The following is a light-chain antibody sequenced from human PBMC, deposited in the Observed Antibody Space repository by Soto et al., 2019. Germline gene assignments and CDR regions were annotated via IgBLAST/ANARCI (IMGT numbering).Light chain of an antibody. Sequence: QLVLTQSSSASASLGSSVKLTCTLSSGHSSYIIAWHQQQPGKAPRYLMKLEGSGSYNKGSGVPDRFSGSSSGADRYLTISNLQFEDEADYYCETWDSNILEFGGGTKLTVL. CDR3: ETWDSNILE. V-gene: IGLV4-60*02. CDR2: LEGSGSY. J-gene: IGLJ2*01. CDR1: SGHSSYI.